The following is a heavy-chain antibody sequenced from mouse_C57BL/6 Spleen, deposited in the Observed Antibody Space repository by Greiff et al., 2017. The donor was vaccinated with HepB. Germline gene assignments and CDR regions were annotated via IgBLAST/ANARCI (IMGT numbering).Heavy chain of an antibody. Sequence: EVMLVESEGGLVQPGSSMKLSCTASGFTFSDYYMAWVRQVPEKGLEWVANINYDGSSTYYLDSLKSRFIISRDNAKNILYLQMSSLKSEDTATYYCARDHRYGYERGYAMDYWGQGTSVTVSS. V-gene: IGHV5-16*01. CDR1: GFTFSDYY. D-gene: IGHD2-2*01. CDR3: ARDHRYGYERGYAMDY. J-gene: IGHJ4*01. CDR2: INYDGSST.